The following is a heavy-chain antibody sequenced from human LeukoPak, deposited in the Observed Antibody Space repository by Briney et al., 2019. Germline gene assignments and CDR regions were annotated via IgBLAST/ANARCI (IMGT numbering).Heavy chain of an antibody. Sequence: PSETLCLTCAVYGGSFSGYYWSWIRQPPGKGLEWIGEINHSGSTNYNPSLKSRVTISVDTSKNQFSLKLSSVTAADTAVYYCARGAGYSYGYGDYWGQGTLVTVSS. CDR1: GGSFSGYY. J-gene: IGHJ4*02. CDR3: ARGAGYSYGYGDY. CDR2: INHSGST. D-gene: IGHD5-18*01. V-gene: IGHV4-34*01.